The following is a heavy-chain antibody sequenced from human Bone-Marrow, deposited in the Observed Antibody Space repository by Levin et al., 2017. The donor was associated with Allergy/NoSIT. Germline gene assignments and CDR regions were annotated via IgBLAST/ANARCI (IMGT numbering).Heavy chain of an antibody. Sequence: SETLSLTCTVSGGSINNYYWSWIRQPPGKGLEWIGYIHFSGSTKYNPSLTSRVTISVDTSKNQFSLRLNSVTAADTAVYYCARVLSSGMSDFWGLGTLVTVSS. J-gene: IGHJ4*02. CDR2: IHFSGST. CDR3: ARVLSSGMSDF. V-gene: IGHV4-59*01. D-gene: IGHD3-10*01. CDR1: GGSINNYY.